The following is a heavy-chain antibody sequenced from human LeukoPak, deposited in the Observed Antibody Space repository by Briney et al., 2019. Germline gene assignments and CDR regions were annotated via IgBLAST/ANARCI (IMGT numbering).Heavy chain of an antibody. V-gene: IGHV5-51*01. Sequence: AGESLKISCKGSGYSFTSNWIAWVRQMPGKGLEWMGIIHPGDSDTRYSPSFQGQVTISADKSISTAYLQWSSLKASDTAMYYCARLSRAVLTYGMDVWGKGTTVTVSS. CDR3: ARLSRAVLTYGMDV. CDR1: GYSFTSNW. CDR2: IHPGDSDT. J-gene: IGHJ6*04. D-gene: IGHD6-19*01.